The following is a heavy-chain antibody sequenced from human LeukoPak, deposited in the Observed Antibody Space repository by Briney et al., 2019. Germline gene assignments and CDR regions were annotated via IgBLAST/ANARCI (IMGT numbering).Heavy chain of an antibody. V-gene: IGHV3-48*03. Sequence: PGGSLRLSCAASGFTFSSYEMNWVRQAPGKGLEWVSYISSSGSTIYYADSVKGRFTISRDNAKNSLYLQMSSLRGEDTAVYYCARLRLTGLYYFDYWGQGTLVTVSS. J-gene: IGHJ4*02. D-gene: IGHD7-27*01. CDR2: ISSSGSTI. CDR1: GFTFSSYE. CDR3: ARLRLTGLYYFDY.